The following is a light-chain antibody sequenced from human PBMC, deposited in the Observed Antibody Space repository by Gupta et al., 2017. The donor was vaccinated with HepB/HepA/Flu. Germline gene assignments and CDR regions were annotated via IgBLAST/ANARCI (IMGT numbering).Light chain of an antibody. CDR1: SLRSYY. Sequence: SSELTQDPAVSVALGQTVRITCQGDSLRSYYASWYQQKPGQAPVLVIYGKNNRPSGIPDRFSGSSSGNTASLTITGAQAGDEADYYFNSRDSSGNHLVFGGGTKLTVL. CDR3: NSRDSSGNHLV. CDR2: GKN. J-gene: IGLJ2*01. V-gene: IGLV3-19*01.